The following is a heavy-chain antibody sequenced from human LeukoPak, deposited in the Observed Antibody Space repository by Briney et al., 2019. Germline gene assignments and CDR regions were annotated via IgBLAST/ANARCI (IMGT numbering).Heavy chain of an antibody. CDR2: IYTSGST. V-gene: IGHV4-61*02. J-gene: IGHJ5*02. Sequence: SETLSLTCTVSGGSISSSSYYWGWIRQPAGKGLEWIGRIYTSGSTNYNPSLKSRVTMSVDTSKNQISLKLSSVTAADTAVYYCARESGTRFDPWGQGTLVTVSS. CDR1: GGSISSSSYY. D-gene: IGHD1-1*01. CDR3: ARESGTRFDP.